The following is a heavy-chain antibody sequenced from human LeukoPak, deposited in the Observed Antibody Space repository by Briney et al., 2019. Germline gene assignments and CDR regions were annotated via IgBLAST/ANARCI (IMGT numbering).Heavy chain of an antibody. CDR1: GYSISSGYY. CDR2: IHHSGST. J-gene: IGHJ5*02. D-gene: IGHD3-16*02. Sequence: PSETLSLTCAVSGYSISSGYYWGWIRQPPGQGLEWIGSIHHSGSTYYNPSLKSRVTISVDTSKNQFSLKLSSVTAADTAVYYCARHGSDYVWGSYRHNWFDPWGQGTLVTVSS. V-gene: IGHV4-38-2*01. CDR3: ARHGSDYVWGSYRHNWFDP.